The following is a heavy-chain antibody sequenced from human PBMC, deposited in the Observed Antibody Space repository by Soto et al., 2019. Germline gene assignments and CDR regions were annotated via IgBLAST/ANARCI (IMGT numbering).Heavy chain of an antibody. J-gene: IGHJ5*02. D-gene: IGHD5-12*01. CDR1: GGTFSSYA. CDR2: ISGSGGST. V-gene: IGHV3-23*01. Sequence: GGSLRLSCAASGGTFSSYAMSWVRQAPGKGLEWVSAISGSGGSTYYADSVKGRFTISRDNSKNTLYLQMNSLRAEDTAVYYWAKGGLRNWFDPWGQGTLVTVSS. CDR3: AKGGLRNWFDP.